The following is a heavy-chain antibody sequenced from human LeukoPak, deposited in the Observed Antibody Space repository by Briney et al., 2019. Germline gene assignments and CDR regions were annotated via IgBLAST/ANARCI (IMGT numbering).Heavy chain of an antibody. Sequence: PGGSLRLSCTTSEFTVSNHCMTWVRQAPGKGLERVSLIFSGGGINYADSVKGRFTISRDNSKNTVFLQMNSLRVEDTAVYYCARSPRHDSDYYYYYMDVWGRGTTVTVSS. V-gene: IGHV3-66*02. CDR2: IFSGGGI. CDR3: ARSPRHDSDYYYYYMDV. J-gene: IGHJ6*03. D-gene: IGHD6-6*01. CDR1: EFTVSNHC.